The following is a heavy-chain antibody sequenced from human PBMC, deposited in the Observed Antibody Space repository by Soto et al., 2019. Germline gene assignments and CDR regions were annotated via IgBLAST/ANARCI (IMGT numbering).Heavy chain of an antibody. CDR1: GDSISSGDYY. D-gene: IGHD4-4*01. V-gene: IGHV4-30-4*01. Sequence: QVQLQESGPGLVKPSQTLSLTCIVSGDSISSGDYYWSWIRQPPGKGPEWIGYIYYSGTTYYNPSLKSRVTISVDTSKNQFSLKLSSVPAADTAVYYCARTTLTTVPDYFDYWGQGTLVTVSS. CDR3: ARTTLTTVPDYFDY. CDR2: IYYSGTT. J-gene: IGHJ4*02.